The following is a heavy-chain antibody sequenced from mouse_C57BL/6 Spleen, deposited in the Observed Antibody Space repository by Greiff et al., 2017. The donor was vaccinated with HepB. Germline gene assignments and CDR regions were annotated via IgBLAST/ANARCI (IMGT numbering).Heavy chain of an antibody. Sequence: QVQLQQPGAELVKPGASVKMSCKASGYTFTSYWITWVKQRPGQGLEWIGDIYPGSGSTNYNEKFKSKATLTVDKSSSTASMQRSSLTSEDSAVYYCARGGLYYGSSHWYFDVWGTGTTVTVSS. V-gene: IGHV1-55*01. CDR2: IYPGSGST. CDR3: ARGGLYYGSSHWYFDV. D-gene: IGHD1-1*01. CDR1: GYTFTSYW. J-gene: IGHJ1*03.